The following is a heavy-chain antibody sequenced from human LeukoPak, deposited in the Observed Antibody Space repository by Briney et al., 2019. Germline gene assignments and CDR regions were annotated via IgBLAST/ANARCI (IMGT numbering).Heavy chain of an antibody. CDR3: ARAEVGATNSFRY. D-gene: IGHD1-26*01. Sequence: ASVKVSCKASGGTFSSYAISWVRQAPGQGLEWMGGIIPIFGTVNYAQKFQGRVTITADESTSTAYMELSSLRSEDTAVYYCARAEVGATNSFRYWGQGTLVTVSS. J-gene: IGHJ4*02. CDR1: GGTFSSYA. V-gene: IGHV1-69*13. CDR2: IIPIFGTV.